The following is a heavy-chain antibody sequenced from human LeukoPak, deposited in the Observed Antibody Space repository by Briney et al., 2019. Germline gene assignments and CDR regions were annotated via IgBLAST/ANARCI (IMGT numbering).Heavy chain of an antibody. CDR3: ASTTVRSGY. D-gene: IGHD4-17*01. J-gene: IGHJ4*02. V-gene: IGHV4-38-2*01. CDR2: IYRSGST. Sequence: KPSETLSLTCAVSGYSISSGYYWGWIRQSPGKGLEWIGSIYRSGSTYYNPSLKSRVTISLDTSKNQYSLKLTSVTAADTAVYYCASTTVRSGYWGQGTLVTVSS. CDR1: GYSISSGYY.